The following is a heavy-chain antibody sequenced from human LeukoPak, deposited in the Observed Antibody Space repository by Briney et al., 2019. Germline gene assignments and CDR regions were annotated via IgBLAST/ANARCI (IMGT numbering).Heavy chain of an antibody. J-gene: IGHJ5*02. CDR3: AKDWMGGYGDYPNWFDP. CDR2: ISGSGVST. V-gene: IGHV3-23*01. Sequence: GGSLRLSCAASGFTFSSYAMSWLRQAPGKGLEWVSAISGSGVSTYYADSVKGRFTISRDNSKNTLYLQMNSLRAEDTAVYYCAKDWMGGYGDYPNWFDPWGQGTLVTVSS. CDR1: GFTFSSYA. D-gene: IGHD4-17*01.